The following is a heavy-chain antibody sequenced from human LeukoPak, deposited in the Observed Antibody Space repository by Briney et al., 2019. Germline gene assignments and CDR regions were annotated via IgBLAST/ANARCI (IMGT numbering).Heavy chain of an antibody. V-gene: IGHV4-38-2*02. CDR2: IYHSGST. CDR1: GYSISSGYY. Sequence: SETLSLTCTVSGYSISSGYYWGWIRQPPGKGLEWIGSIYHSGSTYYNPSLKSRVTISVDTSKNQFSLKLSSVTAADTAVYYCASLIAAAGTSDYWGQGTLVTVSS. J-gene: IGHJ4*02. D-gene: IGHD6-13*01. CDR3: ASLIAAAGTSDY.